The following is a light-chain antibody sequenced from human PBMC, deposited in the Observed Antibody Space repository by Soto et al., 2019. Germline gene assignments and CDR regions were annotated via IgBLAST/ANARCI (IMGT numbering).Light chain of an antibody. J-gene: IGLJ3*02. Sequence: QSALTQPASVSGSPGQSITISCTGTSSDVGYYNYVSWYQHHPGKAPELMIYEVSNRPSGVSSRFSGSKSGNTASLTISGLQTEDEADYYCSSYTTSSTQVFGGGTKLTVL. V-gene: IGLV2-14*01. CDR3: SSYTTSSTQV. CDR1: SSDVGYYNY. CDR2: EVS.